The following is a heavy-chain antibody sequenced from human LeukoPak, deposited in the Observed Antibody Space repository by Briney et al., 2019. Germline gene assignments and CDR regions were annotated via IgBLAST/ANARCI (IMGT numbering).Heavy chain of an antibody. D-gene: IGHD5-18*01. CDR3: ASLYSYGYESNFDY. CDR2: IIPIFGTA. J-gene: IGHJ4*02. Sequence: SVKVSCKASGGTFSSYAISWVRQAPGQGLEWMGGIIPIFGTANYTQKFQGRVTITADKSTSIVYMELSSLRSEDTAVYYCASLYSYGYESNFDYWGQGTLVTVSS. V-gene: IGHV1-69*06. CDR1: GGTFSSYA.